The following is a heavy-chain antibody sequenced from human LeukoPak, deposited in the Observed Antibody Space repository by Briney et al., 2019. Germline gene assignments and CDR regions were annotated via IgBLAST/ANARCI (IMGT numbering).Heavy chain of an antibody. V-gene: IGHV3-30*18. CDR3: AKENDFVY. CDR2: ISYDGTNK. D-gene: IGHD3-3*01. Sequence: GGSLRLSCAASGFTFSNYDMHWVRQAPGKGLDWATVISYDGTNKYYADSVKGRFTISRDKSMRTLYLQMNSLRAEDTAVYYCAKENDFVYWGQGTLVTVSS. J-gene: IGHJ4*02. CDR1: GFTFSNYD.